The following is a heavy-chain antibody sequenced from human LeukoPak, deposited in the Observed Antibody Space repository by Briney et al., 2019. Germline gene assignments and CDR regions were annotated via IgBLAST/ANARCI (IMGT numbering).Heavy chain of an antibody. V-gene: IGHV4-34*01. D-gene: IGHD4-17*01. J-gene: IGHJ3*02. Sequence: KPSETLSLTCAVYGGSFSGYYWSWIRQPPGKGLEWIGEINHSGSTNYNPSLKSRVTISVDTSKNQFSLKLSSVTAADTAVYYCAREEDYGDYEGAFDIWGQETMVTVSS. CDR3: AREEDYGDYEGAFDI. CDR2: INHSGST. CDR1: GGSFSGYY.